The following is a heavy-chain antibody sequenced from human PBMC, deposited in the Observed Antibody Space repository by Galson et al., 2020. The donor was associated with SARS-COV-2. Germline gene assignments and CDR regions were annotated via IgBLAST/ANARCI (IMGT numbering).Heavy chain of an antibody. CDR2: IYSGGST. V-gene: IGHV3-66*04. D-gene: IGHD2-21*02. Sequence: TGGSLRLSCAASGFTVSSNYMSWVRQAPGKGLEWVSVIYSGGSTYYADSVKGRFTISRDNSKNTLYLQMNSLRAEDTAVYYCARLSTVVTPMAYWGQGTLVTVSS. CDR3: ARLSTVVTPMAY. J-gene: IGHJ4*02. CDR1: GFTVSSNY.